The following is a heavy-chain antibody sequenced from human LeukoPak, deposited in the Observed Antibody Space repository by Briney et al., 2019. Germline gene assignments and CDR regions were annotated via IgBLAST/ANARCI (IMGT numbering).Heavy chain of an antibody. CDR3: AVAGTPENWFDP. CDR1: GGSFSGYY. J-gene: IGHJ5*02. D-gene: IGHD6-19*01. V-gene: IGHV4-34*01. Sequence: SETLSLTCAVYGGSFSGYYWSWIRQPPGKGLEWIGEINHSGSTNYNPSLKSRVTISVDTSKNQFSLKLSSATAADTAVYYCAVAGTPENWFDPWGQGTLVTVSS. CDR2: INHSGST.